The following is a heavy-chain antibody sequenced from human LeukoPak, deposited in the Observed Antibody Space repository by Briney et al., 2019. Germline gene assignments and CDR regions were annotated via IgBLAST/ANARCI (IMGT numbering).Heavy chain of an antibody. CDR2: FDPEDGET. CDR1: GYTLTELS. Sequence: GASVKVSCKVSGYTLTELSMHWVRQAPGKGLEWMGGFDPEDGETIYAQKFQGRVTMTEDTSTDTAYMELSSLRSEDTAVYYCATAFVEASSFRWFDPWGQGTLVTVSS. V-gene: IGHV1-24*01. J-gene: IGHJ5*02. D-gene: IGHD1-26*01. CDR3: ATAFVEASSFRWFDP.